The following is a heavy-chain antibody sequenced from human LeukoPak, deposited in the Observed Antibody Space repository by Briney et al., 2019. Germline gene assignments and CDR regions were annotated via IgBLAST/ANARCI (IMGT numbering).Heavy chain of an antibody. J-gene: IGHJ4*02. CDR1: GYKFTNYW. CDR3: ARALRTGQGDYVPVL. V-gene: IGHV5-51*01. CDR2: IYPGDSET. Sequence: GESLKISCKASGYKFTNYWIGWVRQMPGKGLEWMTIIYPGDSETRYSPSFQGQVTISADKSIGTIHLQWSSLKASDTAMYYCARALRTGQGDYVPVLWGQGTLVIVSS. D-gene: IGHD4-17*01.